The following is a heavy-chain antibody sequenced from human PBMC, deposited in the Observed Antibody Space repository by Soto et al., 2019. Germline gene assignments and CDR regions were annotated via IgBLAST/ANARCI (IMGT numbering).Heavy chain of an antibody. CDR2: IYYSGST. D-gene: IGHD2-2*01. Sequence: SETLSLTCTVSGGSISSYYWSWIRQPPGKGLEWIGYIYYSGSTNYNPSLKSRVTISVDTSKNQFSLKLSSVTDADTAMYYCERLGGYCSGNSCRGYYAMDVWGQGTTVTVS. V-gene: IGHV4-59*08. CDR1: GGSISSYY. J-gene: IGHJ6*02. CDR3: ERLGGYCSGNSCRGYYAMDV.